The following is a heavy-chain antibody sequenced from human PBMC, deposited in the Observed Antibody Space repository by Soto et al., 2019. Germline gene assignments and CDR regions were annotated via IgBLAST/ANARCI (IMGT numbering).Heavy chain of an antibody. CDR3: ARSGAYTNYYYYYMDV. D-gene: IGHD3-10*01. CDR2: IYHSGST. Sequence: QVQLQESGPGLVKPSETLSLTCTVSGDSISNYYWSWIRQPPGKGLEWIGYIYHSGSTKYNPSLKRRVTISVAPAKNQFSLRLSSVTAADSAVYYCARSGAYTNYYYYYMDVWGKGTTVTVSS. J-gene: IGHJ6*03. V-gene: IGHV4-59*08. CDR1: GDSISNYY.